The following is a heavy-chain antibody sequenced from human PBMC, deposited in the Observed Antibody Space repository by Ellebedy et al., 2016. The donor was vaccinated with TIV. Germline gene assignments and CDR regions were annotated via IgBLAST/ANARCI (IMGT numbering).Heavy chain of an antibody. J-gene: IGHJ6*02. V-gene: IGHV4-34*01. CDR1: GGSFSGYY. D-gene: IGHD1-26*01. CDR3: ARAFRGSYSGMDV. CDR2: IHYSGST. Sequence: SQTLSLTCAVYGGSFSGYYWSWIRQPPGKGLEWIGSIHYSGSTYYNPSLKSRVTISVDTSKNQFSLKLSSVTAADTAVYYCARAFRGSYSGMDVWGQGTTVTVSS.